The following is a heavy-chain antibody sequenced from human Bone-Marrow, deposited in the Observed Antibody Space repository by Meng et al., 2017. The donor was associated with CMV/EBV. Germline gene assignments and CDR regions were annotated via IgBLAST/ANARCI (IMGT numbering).Heavy chain of an antibody. CDR1: GFTFSSYG. CDR2: ISSSGSTI. Sequence: GGSLRLSCAASGFTFSSYGMHWVRQTPGKGPEWVSYISSSGSTIYYADSVKGRFTISRDNAKNSLYLQMNSLRAEDTAVYYCARDTKPDIVVVPAAIPFDYWGQGTLVTVSS. J-gene: IGHJ4*02. CDR3: ARDTKPDIVVVPAAIPFDY. V-gene: IGHV3-48*03. D-gene: IGHD2-2*01.